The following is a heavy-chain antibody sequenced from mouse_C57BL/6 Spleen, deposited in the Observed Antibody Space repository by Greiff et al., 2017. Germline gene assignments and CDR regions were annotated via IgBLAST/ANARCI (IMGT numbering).Heavy chain of an antibody. CDR1: GYTFTSYW. V-gene: IGHV1-55*01. CDR3: ATLITTVAYYFDY. Sequence: QVQLKQSGAELVKPGASVKMSCKASGYTFTSYWITWVKQRPGQGLEWIGDIYPGSGSTNYNEKFKSKATLTVDTSSSTAYMQLSSLTSEDSAVYYCATLITTVAYYFDYWGQGTTLTVAS. D-gene: IGHD1-1*01. CDR2: IYPGSGST. J-gene: IGHJ2*01.